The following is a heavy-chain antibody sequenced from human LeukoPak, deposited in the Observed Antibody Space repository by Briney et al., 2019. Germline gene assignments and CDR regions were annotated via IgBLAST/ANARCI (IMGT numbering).Heavy chain of an antibody. Sequence: GGSLRLSCAASGFTVSSNYMSWVRQAPGKGLEWVAVISYDGSNKYYADSVKGRFTISRDNSKDTLYLQMNSLRAEDTAVYYCARDSPPGYCSGGSCFILLDWGQGTLVTVSS. CDR1: GFTVSSNY. CDR3: ARDSPPGYCSGGSCFILLD. D-gene: IGHD2-15*01. J-gene: IGHJ4*02. V-gene: IGHV3-30-3*01. CDR2: ISYDGSNK.